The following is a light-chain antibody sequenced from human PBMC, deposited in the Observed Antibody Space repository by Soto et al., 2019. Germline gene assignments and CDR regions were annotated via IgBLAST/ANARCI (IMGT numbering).Light chain of an antibody. CDR1: TGAVTSGHY. CDR2: DTS. CDR3: LIAYSGARHYV. J-gene: IGLJ1*01. V-gene: IGLV7-46*01. Sequence: QSVGSHEPSLTVSPGGTITLTCGSSTGAVTSGHYPYWFQQKPGQAPRTLIYDTSNRHSWTPARFSGSLLGGKAALTLSGAQPEDEAEYYCLIAYSGARHYVFGTGTKVTVL.